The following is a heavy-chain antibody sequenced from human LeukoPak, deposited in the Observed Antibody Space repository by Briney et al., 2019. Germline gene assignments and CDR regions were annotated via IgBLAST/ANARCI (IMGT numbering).Heavy chain of an antibody. V-gene: IGHV3-30-3*01. Sequence: PGRSLRLSCAASGFTFSSYAMHWVRQAPGKGLEWVAVISYDGSNKYYADSVKGRFTISRDNSKNTLYLQMNSLRAEDTAVYYCARDAWPADTAMADAFDIWGQGTMVTVPS. CDR2: ISYDGSNK. D-gene: IGHD5-18*01. CDR1: GFTFSSYA. J-gene: IGHJ3*02. CDR3: ARDAWPADTAMADAFDI.